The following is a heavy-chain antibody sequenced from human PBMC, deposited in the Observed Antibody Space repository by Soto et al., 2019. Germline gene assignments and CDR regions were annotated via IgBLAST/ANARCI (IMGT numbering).Heavy chain of an antibody. V-gene: IGHV4-39*01. D-gene: IGHD6-13*01. CDR1: GGSISSSSYY. CDR2: IYYSGST. Sequence: SETLSLTCTVSGGSISSSSYYWGWIRQPPGKGLEWIGSIYYSGSTYYNPSLKSRVTISVDTFKNQFSLKLSSVTAADTAVYYCARHGYSSSWYMYYYYYGMDVWGQGTTVTVSS. J-gene: IGHJ6*02. CDR3: ARHGYSSSWYMYYYYYGMDV.